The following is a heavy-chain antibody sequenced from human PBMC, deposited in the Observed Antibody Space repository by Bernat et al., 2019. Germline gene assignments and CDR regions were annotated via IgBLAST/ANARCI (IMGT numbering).Heavy chain of an antibody. CDR3: ARDLTALRTWYLDL. D-gene: IGHD2-21*02. CDR2: ISTSGTYI. Sequence: EVQLVESGGGLVNPGGYLRVSCAGSGFTFSSYGMNWVCQVPGKGLEWVSYISTSGTYIYYADSLRGRFTISRDNAKNSLYLQMNILRAEDTAIYYCARDLTALRTWYLDLWGRGTMVTVSS. CDR1: GFTFSSYG. J-gene: IGHJ2*01. V-gene: IGHV3-21*05.